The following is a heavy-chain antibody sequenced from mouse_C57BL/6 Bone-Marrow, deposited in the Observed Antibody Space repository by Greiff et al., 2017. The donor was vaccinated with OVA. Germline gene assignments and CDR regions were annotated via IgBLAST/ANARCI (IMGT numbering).Heavy chain of an antibody. D-gene: IGHD2-4*01. Sequence: QVTLKESGPGILQPSQTLSLTCSFSGFSLRTFGMGVGWIRQPSGKGLEWLTHFWWDDDKYYNPALKSRLTIAKDTSKNQGFLKIANVDTADTATYYCARSRMITEIVRHYFDYWGQGTTLTVSS. CDR2: FWWDDDK. CDR1: GFSLRTFGMG. V-gene: IGHV8-8*01. J-gene: IGHJ2*01. CDR3: ARSRMITEIVRHYFDY.